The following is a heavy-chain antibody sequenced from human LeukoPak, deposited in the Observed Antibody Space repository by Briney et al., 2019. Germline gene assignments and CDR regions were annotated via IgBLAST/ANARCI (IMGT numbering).Heavy chain of an antibody. V-gene: IGHV3-23*01. Sequence: GGSLRLSYAASGFTFISYAMSWVRQAPGKGLEWVSGISGSGGSTYYADSVKGRFTISRDNAKNSLYLQMNSLRAEDTAVYYCARNFGGGDSSGPYYWGQGTLVTVSS. CDR1: GFTFISYA. D-gene: IGHD3-22*01. CDR2: ISGSGGST. CDR3: ARNFGGGDSSGPYY. J-gene: IGHJ4*02.